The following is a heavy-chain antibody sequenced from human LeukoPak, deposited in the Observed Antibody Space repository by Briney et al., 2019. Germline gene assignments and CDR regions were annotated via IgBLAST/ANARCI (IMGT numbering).Heavy chain of an antibody. J-gene: IGHJ4*02. CDR3: ARDSRGRGFLFDY. V-gene: IGHV3-48*03. Sequence: GGSLRLSCAASGFTFSSYEMNWVRQAPGKGLEWVSYISSSGSTIYYADSVKGRFTISRDNAKNSLYLQVNSLRAEDTAVYYCARDSRGRGFLFDYWGQGTLVTVSS. CDR1: GFTFSSYE. D-gene: IGHD3-16*01. CDR2: ISSSGSTI.